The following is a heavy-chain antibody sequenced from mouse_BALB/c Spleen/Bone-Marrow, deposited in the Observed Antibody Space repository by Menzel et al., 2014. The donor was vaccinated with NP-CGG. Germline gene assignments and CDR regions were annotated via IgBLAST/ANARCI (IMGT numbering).Heavy chain of an antibody. CDR2: IHYSGST. Sequence: EVKLMESGPDLVKPSQSLSLTCTVTGYYITSGYSWHWIRQFPGNKLKWMGYIHYSGSTNYNPSLKSRISITRDTSKNQFFLQLTSVATEDTATYYCARSDYDAWFAYWGQGTLVTVSA. CDR1: GYYITSGYS. D-gene: IGHD2-4*01. V-gene: IGHV3-1*02. CDR3: ARSDYDAWFAY. J-gene: IGHJ3*01.